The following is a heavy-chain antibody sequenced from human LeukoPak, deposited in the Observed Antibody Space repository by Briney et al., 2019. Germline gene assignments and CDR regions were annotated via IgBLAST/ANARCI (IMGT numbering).Heavy chain of an antibody. D-gene: IGHD3-9*01. CDR3: AREGGNYDILTGYYKGYYFDY. J-gene: IGHJ4*02. V-gene: IGHV3-64*01. CDR1: GFTFSTYA. CDR2: INDKGDHI. Sequence: GGSLRLSCAASGFTFSTYAMHWVRQAPGKGLEYVSSINDKGDHIHYANSVRGRFTISRDTSKNTLFLQMGSLRAEDTAVYYCAREGGNYDILTGYYKGYYFDYWGQGTLVTVSS.